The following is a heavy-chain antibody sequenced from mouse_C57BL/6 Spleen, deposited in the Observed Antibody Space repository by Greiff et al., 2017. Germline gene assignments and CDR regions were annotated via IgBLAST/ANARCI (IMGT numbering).Heavy chain of an antibody. CDR3: TREGGIYYDYDEDGYFDY. J-gene: IGHJ2*01. Sequence: EVKLMESGEGLVKPGGSLKLSCAASGFTFSSYAMSWVCQTPEKRLEWVAYISSGGDYIYYADTVKGRFTISRDNARNTLYLQMSSLKSEDTAMYYCTREGGIYYDYDEDGYFDYWGQGTTLTVSS. CDR2: ISSGGDYI. D-gene: IGHD2-4*01. CDR1: GFTFSSYA. V-gene: IGHV5-9-1*02.